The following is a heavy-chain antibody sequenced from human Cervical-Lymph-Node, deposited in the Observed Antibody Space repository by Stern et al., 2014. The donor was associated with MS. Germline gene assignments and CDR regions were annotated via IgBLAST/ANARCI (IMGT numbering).Heavy chain of an antibody. CDR3: ARSLGYCSGGSCRHYYYGMDV. CDR2: LSYDGSNK. CDR1: GFSFSSYG. V-gene: IGHV3-30*03. J-gene: IGHJ6*02. Sequence: VQLVESGGGVVQPGRSLRLSCAASGFSFSSYGMHWVRQAPGKGLEWVAVLSYDGSNKYYAGSVNGRFHISRYNSKHTQDLPRNSLRAEDTAVYYCARSLGYCSGGSCRHYYYGMDVWGQGTTVTVSS. D-gene: IGHD2-15*01.